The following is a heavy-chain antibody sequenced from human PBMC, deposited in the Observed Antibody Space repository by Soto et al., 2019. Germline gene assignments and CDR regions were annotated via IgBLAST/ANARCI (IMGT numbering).Heavy chain of an antibody. CDR3: ARGPIAAAGIESGYYGMDV. J-gene: IGHJ6*02. D-gene: IGHD6-13*01. Sequence: GASVKVSCKASGGTFSSYAISWVRQAPGQGLEWVGGIIPIFGTANYAQKFQGRVTITADESTSTAYMELSSLRSEDTAVYYCARGPIAAAGIESGYYGMDVWGQGTTVTVSS. CDR1: GGTFSSYA. V-gene: IGHV1-69*13. CDR2: IIPIFGTA.